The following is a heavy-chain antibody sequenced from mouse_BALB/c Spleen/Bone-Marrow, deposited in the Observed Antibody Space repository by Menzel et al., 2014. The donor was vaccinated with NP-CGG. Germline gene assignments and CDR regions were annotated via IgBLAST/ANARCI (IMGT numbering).Heavy chain of an antibody. D-gene: IGHD2-10*02. Sequence: QVQLQQPGPGLVAPSQSLSITCTVSGFSLSDYGVSWIRQSPGKGLEWLGVIWGGGKEYYNSVLKSRLSINKDNSKSQVFLKMYSLQTDDTAIYYCAKHRSVYPYAMDYWGQGTSVTVSS. CDR1: GFSLSDYG. V-gene: IGHV2-6-5*01. CDR3: AKHRSVYPYAMDY. CDR2: IWGGGKE. J-gene: IGHJ4*01.